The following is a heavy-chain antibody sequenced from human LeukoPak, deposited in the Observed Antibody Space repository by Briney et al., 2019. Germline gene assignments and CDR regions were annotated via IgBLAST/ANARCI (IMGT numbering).Heavy chain of an antibody. D-gene: IGHD3-22*01. V-gene: IGHV1-8*01. CDR2: MNPNSGNT. CDR1: GYTVTNFD. Sequence: ASVKVSCKTSGYTVTNFDINWVRQATGQGLEWMGWMNPNSGNTGYTQKFQGRVTMTRDTSISTAYMELSSLKSEDTAVYYCAIVYYDSSGSPSWYFDLWGRGTLVTVSS. CDR3: AIVYYDSSGSPSWYFDL. J-gene: IGHJ2*01.